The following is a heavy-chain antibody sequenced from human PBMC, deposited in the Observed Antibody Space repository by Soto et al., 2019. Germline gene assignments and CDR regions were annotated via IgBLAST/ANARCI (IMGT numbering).Heavy chain of an antibody. CDR3: ARLMVDDCSGTFCYKRACYYYYYGMEV. CDR1: GFTFRSYE. Sequence: EVQLVESGGGLVQPGGSLRLSCAASGFTFRSYEMNWVRQAPGKGLGWVSYISSSGSTIYYADSVKGRFTIYRDKAKKSQYLQMNSLSAEDTAVDYCARLMVDDCSGTFCYKRACYYYYYGMEVWGQGTTVTVSS. CDR2: ISSSGSTI. J-gene: IGHJ6*02. V-gene: IGHV3-48*03. D-gene: IGHD2-2*02.